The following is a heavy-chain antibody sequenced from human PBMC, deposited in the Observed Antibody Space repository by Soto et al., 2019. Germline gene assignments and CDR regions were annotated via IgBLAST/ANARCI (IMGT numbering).Heavy chain of an antibody. J-gene: IGHJ4*02. CDR1: GFTFDDYT. V-gene: IGHV3-43*01. Sequence: GGSLRLSCAASGFTFDDYTMHWVRQAPGKGLEWVPLISWDGGSTYYADSVKGRFTISRDNSKNSLYLQMNSLRTEDTALYYCAKDSRAQGDYFDYWGQGTLVTVSS. CDR2: ISWDGGST. CDR3: AKDSRAQGDYFDY. D-gene: IGHD3-16*01.